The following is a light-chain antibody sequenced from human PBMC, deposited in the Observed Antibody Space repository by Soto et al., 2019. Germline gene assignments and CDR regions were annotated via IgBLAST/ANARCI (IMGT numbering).Light chain of an antibody. V-gene: IGLV4-69*01. CDR1: SGHNNYA. J-gene: IGLJ3*02. CDR2: LNSDGSY. CDR3: QTWGTGTWV. Sequence: QPVLTQSPSASASLGASVKLTCTLSSGHNNYAIAWHQQQPEKGPRYLMKLNSDGSYTKGDGIPDRFSGSSSGAERYLTISSLQSEDEADYYCQTWGTGTWVFGGGTKLTVL.